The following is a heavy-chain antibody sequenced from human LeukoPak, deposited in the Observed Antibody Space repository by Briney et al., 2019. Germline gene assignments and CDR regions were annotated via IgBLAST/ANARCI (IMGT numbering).Heavy chain of an antibody. CDR3: ARDPWGYSPHAY. CDR2: IKQDGSEK. Sequence: GGSLRLSCAASGFTFTSYWMSWVRQAPGKGLEWVANIKQDGSEKYYVDSVKGRFTISRDNAKDSLSLQMNSLRAEDTAVYYCARDPWGYSPHAYWGQGALVTVSS. V-gene: IGHV3-7*04. D-gene: IGHD5-18*01. CDR1: GFTFTSYW. J-gene: IGHJ4*02.